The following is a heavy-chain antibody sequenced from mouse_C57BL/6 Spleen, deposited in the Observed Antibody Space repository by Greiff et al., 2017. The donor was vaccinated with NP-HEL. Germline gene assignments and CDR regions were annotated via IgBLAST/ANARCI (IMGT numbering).Heavy chain of an antibody. CDR3: ASGYYGSSPLDY. D-gene: IGHD1-1*01. Sequence: EVKLVESGAELVKPGASVKLSCTASGFNIKDYYMHWVKQRTEQGLEWIGRIDPEDGETKYAPKFQGKATITADTSSNTAYLQLSSLTSEDTAVYYCASGYYGSSPLDYWGQGTTLTVSS. V-gene: IGHV14-2*01. J-gene: IGHJ2*01. CDR2: IDPEDGET. CDR1: GFNIKDYY.